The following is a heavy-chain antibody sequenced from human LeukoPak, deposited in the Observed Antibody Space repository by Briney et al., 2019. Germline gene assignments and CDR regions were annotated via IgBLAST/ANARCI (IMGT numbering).Heavy chain of an antibody. CDR3: ARDLNTMVRGVKGCAFDI. D-gene: IGHD3-10*01. V-gene: IGHV3-7*01. Sequence: GGSLRLSCEASGFTFRSFSMSWVRQAPGKGLEWVANIKQDGNDKYYVDSVKGRFTISRDNAKNSLYLQMNSLRAEDTAVYYCARDLNTMVRGVKGCAFDIWGQGTMVTVSS. J-gene: IGHJ3*02. CDR2: IKQDGNDK. CDR1: GFTFRSFS.